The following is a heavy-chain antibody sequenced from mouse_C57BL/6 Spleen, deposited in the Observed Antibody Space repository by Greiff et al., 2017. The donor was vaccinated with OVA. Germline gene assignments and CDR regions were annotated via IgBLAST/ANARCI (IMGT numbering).Heavy chain of an antibody. Sequence: QVQLQQSGPELVRPGVSVKISCKGSGYTFTDYAMHWVKQSHAKGLEWIGVISTYYGDASYNQKFKGKATMTVDKSSSTAYMELARLTSEDSAVYYCARGITTVVATDFDYWGQGTTLTVSS. CDR3: ARGITTVVATDFDY. J-gene: IGHJ2*01. V-gene: IGHV1-67*01. CDR2: ISTYYGDA. CDR1: GYTFTDYA. D-gene: IGHD1-1*01.